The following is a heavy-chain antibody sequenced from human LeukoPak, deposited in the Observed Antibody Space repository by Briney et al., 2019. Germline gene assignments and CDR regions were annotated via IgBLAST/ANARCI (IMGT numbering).Heavy chain of an antibody. CDR1: VLTFSSYI. Sequence: GGSLRLSCAASVLTFSSYIMSWVRQAPGKGLEWASVISGSGGSTYYADSVKGRFTISRDNSKNTLYLQMNSLRAEDTAVYYCATRTRNYFDSWGQGTLVTVSS. CDR2: ISGSGGST. D-gene: IGHD2-2*01. CDR3: ATRTRNYFDS. V-gene: IGHV3-23*01. J-gene: IGHJ4*02.